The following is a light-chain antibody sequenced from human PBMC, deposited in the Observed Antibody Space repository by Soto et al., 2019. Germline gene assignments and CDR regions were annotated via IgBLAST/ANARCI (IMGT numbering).Light chain of an antibody. Sequence: EIVMTQSPATLSVSPGERATLSCRASQSVSSNLAWYQQKPGQAPRLLIYGASTRATGIPARFSGSGSGTKFTLTISSQQAEDFAVYYCQQYNNWPPRWTFGQGTNVDNK. J-gene: IGKJ1*01. V-gene: IGKV3-15*01. CDR3: QQYNNWPPRWT. CDR1: QSVSSN. CDR2: GAS.